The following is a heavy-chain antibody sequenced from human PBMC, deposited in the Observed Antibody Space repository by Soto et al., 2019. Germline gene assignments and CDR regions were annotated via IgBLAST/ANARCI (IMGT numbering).Heavy chain of an antibody. V-gene: IGHV4-30-2*01. CDR3: ARGIEGWYQGRYYYGMDV. Sequence: LSLTCAVSGGSISSGCYSWSWIRQPPGKGLEWIGYIYHSGSTYYNPSLKSRVTISVDRSKNQFSLKLSSVTAADTAVYYCARGIEGWYQGRYYYGMDVWGQGTTVTVSS. J-gene: IGHJ6*02. D-gene: IGHD6-19*01. CDR1: GGSISSGCYS. CDR2: IYHSGST.